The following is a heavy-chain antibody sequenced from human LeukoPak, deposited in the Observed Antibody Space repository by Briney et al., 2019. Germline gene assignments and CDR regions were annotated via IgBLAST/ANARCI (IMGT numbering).Heavy chain of an antibody. D-gene: IGHD6-19*01. J-gene: IGHJ4*02. CDR2: INPNSGGT. V-gene: IGHV1-2*02. CDR1: GYTFTGYY. Sequence: ASVKVSCKASGYTFTGYYMHWVRQAPGQGLEWMGWINPNSGGTNYAQKFQGRVTMARDTSISTAYMELSRLRSDDTAVYYCARDLGGLYSSGWANFDYWGQGTLVTVSS. CDR3: ARDLGGLYSSGWANFDY.